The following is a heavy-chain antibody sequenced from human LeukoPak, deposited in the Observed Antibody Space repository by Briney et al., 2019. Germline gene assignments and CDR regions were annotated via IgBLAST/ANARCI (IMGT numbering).Heavy chain of an antibody. CDR3: ARSGAARFYYYYGMDV. V-gene: IGHV4-34*01. D-gene: IGHD6-6*01. Sequence: SETLSLTCTVSGGSFSGYYWSWIRQPPGKGLEWIGEINHSGSTNYNPSLKSRVTISVDTSKNQFSLKLSSVTAADTAVYYCARSGAARFYYYYGMDVWGQGTTVTVSS. J-gene: IGHJ6*02. CDR2: INHSGST. CDR1: GGSFSGYY.